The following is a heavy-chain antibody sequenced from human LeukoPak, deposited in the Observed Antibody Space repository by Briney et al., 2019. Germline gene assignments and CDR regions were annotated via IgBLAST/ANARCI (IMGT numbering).Heavy chain of an antibody. CDR3: ARVAEAAAFDS. CDR1: GFTFSSYS. CDR2: ISDNSRYV. V-gene: IGHV3-21*06. Sequence: GGSLRLSCAASGFTFSSYSMTWVRQAPGKGLEWVSSISDNSRYVYYADSMRGRFTISRDNAKNSLYLQMNSLKPEDTAVYYCARVAEAAAFDSWGQGTLVTVSS. J-gene: IGHJ4*02. D-gene: IGHD6-13*01.